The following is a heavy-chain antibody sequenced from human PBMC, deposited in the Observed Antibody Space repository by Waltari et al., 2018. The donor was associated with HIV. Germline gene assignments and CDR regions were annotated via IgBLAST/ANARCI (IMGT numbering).Heavy chain of an antibody. J-gene: IGHJ4*02. V-gene: IGHV1-2*02. CDR2: VSWKSGGT. CDR3: ATRYCGGDSCYARDY. CDR1: GYAVTDDYS. D-gene: IGHD2-15*01. Sequence: QVRLVQSGAEVKKPGASVTVSCKASGYAVTDDYSIHWVRQAPGQGLGWTGGVSWKSGGTNYAQNVQGRVTMAGDTSITTAYMDGSSLTADDTAIDVCATRYCGGDSCYARDYWGQGTLVTVSS.